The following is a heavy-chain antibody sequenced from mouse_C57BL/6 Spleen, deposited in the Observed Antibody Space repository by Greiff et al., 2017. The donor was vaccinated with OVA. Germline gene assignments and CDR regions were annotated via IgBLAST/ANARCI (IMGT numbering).Heavy chain of an antibody. CDR1: GYTFTDYY. Sequence: EVQLQQSGPELVKPGASVKISCKASGYTFTDYYMNWVKQSHGKSLEWIGDINPNNGGTSYNQKFKGKATLTVDKSSSTAYMELRSLTSEDSAVYYCARRRTAQAYFDYWGQGTTLTVSS. CDR2: INPNNGGT. CDR3: ARRRTAQAYFDY. D-gene: IGHD3-2*02. V-gene: IGHV1-26*01. J-gene: IGHJ2*01.